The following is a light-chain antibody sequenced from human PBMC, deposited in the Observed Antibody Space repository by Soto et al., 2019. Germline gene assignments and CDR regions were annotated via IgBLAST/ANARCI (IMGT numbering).Light chain of an antibody. CDR2: GAS. V-gene: IGKV3-15*01. CDR1: QSVSSY. Sequence: EIVMTQSPATLSVSPGERATLSCRASQSVSSYLAWFQQKPGQAPRLLIYGASTRDTHIPDMFSGTGSETEFTLSVSSLQSEDFAIYYCQQYYDWPLVTFGGGTRLEIK. CDR3: QQYYDWPLVT. J-gene: IGKJ5*01.